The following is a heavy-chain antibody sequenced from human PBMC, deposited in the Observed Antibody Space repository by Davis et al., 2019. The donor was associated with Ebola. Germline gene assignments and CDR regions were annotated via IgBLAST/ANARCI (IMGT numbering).Heavy chain of an antibody. D-gene: IGHD4-17*01. V-gene: IGHV4-4*02. CDR1: GGSISSSNW. Sequence: PSETLSLTCAVSGGSISSSNWWSWVRQPPGKGLEWIGEIYHSGSTNYNPSLKSRVTILIDTSKNQFSLKVSSVTAADPAIYYCARSTTVTTAAFEFWGQGTLVTVSS. CDR2: IYHSGST. CDR3: ARSTTVTTAAFEF. J-gene: IGHJ4*02.